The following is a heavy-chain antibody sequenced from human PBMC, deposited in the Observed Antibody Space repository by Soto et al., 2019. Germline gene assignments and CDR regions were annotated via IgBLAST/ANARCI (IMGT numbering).Heavy chain of an antibody. D-gene: IGHD4-17*01. CDR2: INPNSGDT. V-gene: IGHV1-2*02. J-gene: IGHJ4*02. CDR1: GYTFTGYY. CDR3: ASSRRGLTTVTPFDY. Sequence: GASVKVSCKASGYTFTGYYMHWVRQAPGQGLEWMGWINPNSGDTNYAQKFQGRVIMTRDTSISTAYMELSRLKSDDTAVYYCASSRRGLTTVTPFDYWGQGTLVTVSS.